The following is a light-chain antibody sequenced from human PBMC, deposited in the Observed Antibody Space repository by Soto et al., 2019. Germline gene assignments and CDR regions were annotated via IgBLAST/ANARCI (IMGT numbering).Light chain of an antibody. J-gene: IGKJ4*02. CDR2: AAS. CDR3: LQSYSTPLT. CDR1: QSIGNY. Sequence: DIQMTQSPSSLSASVGDRVTITCRATQSIGNYLNRYQQRPGKAPNVLIYAASSLQSGVPSRFSGSGSGKDFTLTISSLQPEDFATYYCLQSYSTPLTFGGGTREEIK. V-gene: IGKV1-39*01.